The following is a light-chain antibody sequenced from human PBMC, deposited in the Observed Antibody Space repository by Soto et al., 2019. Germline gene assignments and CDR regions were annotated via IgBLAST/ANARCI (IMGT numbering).Light chain of an antibody. CDR1: QSVSYN. V-gene: IGKV3-15*01. J-gene: IGKJ1*01. CDR3: QQYKNWPRT. Sequence: EIVITHSPVTLSVSPGERATLSCRGSQSVSYNLAWYQHRPGQAPRLLIYGASTRATAIPARFTGSGSGTEFTLTISSLQSEDLALDYGQQYKNWPRTCGQGTKGEIK. CDR2: GAS.